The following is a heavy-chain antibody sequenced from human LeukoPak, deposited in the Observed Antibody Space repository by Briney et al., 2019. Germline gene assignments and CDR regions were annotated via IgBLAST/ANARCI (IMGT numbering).Heavy chain of an antibody. CDR2: ITTYNGNT. Sequence: GASVKVSCKASGYTFTSYGISWVRQAPGQGLEWMGWITTYNGNTNYTKNLQGRVTMTTGTSKRTAYMELRSLSSDDTAVYYCARGDYYDSSGYSDASLFDYWGQGTLVTVSS. V-gene: IGHV1-18*01. CDR1: GYTFTSYG. J-gene: IGHJ4*02. D-gene: IGHD3-22*01. CDR3: ARGDYYDSSGYSDASLFDY.